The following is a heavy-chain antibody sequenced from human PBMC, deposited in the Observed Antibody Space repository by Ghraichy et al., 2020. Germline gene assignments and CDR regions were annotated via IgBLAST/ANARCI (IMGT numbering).Heavy chain of an antibody. CDR3: ARGGGYDWMALDY. D-gene: IGHD5-12*01. CDR2: INHSGST. J-gene: IGHJ4*02. Sequence: SETLSLTCAVYGGSFSGYYWSWIRQPPGKGLEWIGEINHSGSTNYNPSLKSRVTISVDTSKNQFSLKLSSVTAADTAVYYCARGGGYDWMALDYWGQGTLVTVSS. V-gene: IGHV4-34*01. CDR1: GGSFSGYY.